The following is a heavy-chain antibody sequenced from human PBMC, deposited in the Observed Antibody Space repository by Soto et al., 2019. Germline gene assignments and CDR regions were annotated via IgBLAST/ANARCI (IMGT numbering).Heavy chain of an antibody. CDR1: GGSISAGTYY. V-gene: IGHV4-30-4*01. CDR3: AREGTPPVYEFDF. CDR2: IYYTGST. Sequence: QVQLQESGPGLVKPSQTLSLTCSVSGGSISAGTYYWSWIRQSPGKGLEWIGYIYYTGSTYYNPSLQSRVSISLDTSQNQFSLRLSSVTAADTAVYYCAREGTPPVYEFDFWGQGTLVSVSS. D-gene: IGHD5-12*01. J-gene: IGHJ4*02.